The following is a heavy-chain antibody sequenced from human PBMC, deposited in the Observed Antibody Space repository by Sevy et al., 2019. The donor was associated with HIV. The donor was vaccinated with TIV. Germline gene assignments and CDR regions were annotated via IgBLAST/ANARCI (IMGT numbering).Heavy chain of an antibody. Sequence: GGSLRLSCAASGFTFSQFWMNWVRQPPGKGREWVALIKKDGSEKYYVGSVEGRFTISRDNAQNSLSLQMNSLGVEDTAVYYCVAGAGYIFDYWGQGTLVTVSS. CDR3: VAGAGYIFDY. V-gene: IGHV3-7*01. CDR2: IKKDGSEK. CDR1: GFTFSQFW. D-gene: IGHD2-21*01. J-gene: IGHJ4*02.